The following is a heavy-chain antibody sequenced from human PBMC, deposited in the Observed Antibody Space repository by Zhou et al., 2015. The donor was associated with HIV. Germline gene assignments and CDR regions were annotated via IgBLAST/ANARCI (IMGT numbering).Heavy chain of an antibody. CDR2: IIPIFGTA. Sequence: VQLVQSGSEVKKPGSSVKVSCKASGGTFSSYAISWVRQAPGQGLEWMGGIIPIFGTANYAQKFQGRVTITADESTSTAYMELSSLRSEDTAVYYCARSRSYGSGSYYNERNRSGYMDVWGKGTTVTVSS. CDR3: ARSRSYGSGSYYNERNRSGYMDV. V-gene: IGHV1-69*12. CDR1: GGTFSSYA. J-gene: IGHJ6*03. D-gene: IGHD3-10*01.